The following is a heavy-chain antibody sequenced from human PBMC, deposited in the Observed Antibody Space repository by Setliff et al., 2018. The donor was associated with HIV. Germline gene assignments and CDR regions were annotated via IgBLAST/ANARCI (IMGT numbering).Heavy chain of an antibody. D-gene: IGHD2-2*01. CDR3: ARHICGTTACYAVDV. CDR1: GGTFSSYA. V-gene: IGHV4-59*01. Sequence: SCKASGGTFSSYAISWIRQPPGKGLEWTGNIYHNGFANYNPSLKSRLTISVDTSKNQVSLTLSSVTPADTAVYYCARHICGTTACYAVDVWGPGTMVTVSS. J-gene: IGHJ3*01. CDR2: IYHNGFA.